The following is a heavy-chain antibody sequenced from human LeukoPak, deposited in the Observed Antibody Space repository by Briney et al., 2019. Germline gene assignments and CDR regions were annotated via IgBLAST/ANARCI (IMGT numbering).Heavy chain of an antibody. CDR3: ARFPFDGYNYYLDY. CDR2: IYTSGST. Sequence: SETLSLTCAVYGGSFSGYYWSWIRQPPGKGLEWIGRIYTSGSTNYNPSLKSRVTISVDTSKNQFSLRLGSVTAADTAVYSCARFPFDGYNYYLDYWGQGTLVTVSS. V-gene: IGHV4-59*10. J-gene: IGHJ4*02. CDR1: GGSFSGYY. D-gene: IGHD5-24*01.